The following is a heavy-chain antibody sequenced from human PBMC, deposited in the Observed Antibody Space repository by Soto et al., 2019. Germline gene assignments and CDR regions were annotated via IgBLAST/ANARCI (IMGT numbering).Heavy chain of an antibody. J-gene: IGHJ4*02. Sequence: PGESLKISCAASGFTFSSYAMSWVRQAPGKGLEWVSAISGSGGSTYYADSVKGRFTISRDNSKNTLYLQMNSLRAEDTAVYYCAKDNDRIAAELDYWGQGTLVTVSS. V-gene: IGHV3-23*01. CDR2: ISGSGGST. D-gene: IGHD6-13*01. CDR3: AKDNDRIAAELDY. CDR1: GFTFSSYA.